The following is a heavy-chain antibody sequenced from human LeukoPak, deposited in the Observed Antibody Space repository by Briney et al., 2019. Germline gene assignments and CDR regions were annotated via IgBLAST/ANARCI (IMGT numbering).Heavy chain of an antibody. J-gene: IGHJ4*02. CDR3: AKDGQWLAQIPTGEFDD. V-gene: IGHV3-30*18. Sequence: HPGRSLRLSCAASGFTFSNYGVHWVRQAPGKGLEWVAVISYDGSKKNYADSVKGRFTISRDNSKNTLYLQMNSLRVEDTAVYYCAKDGQWLAQIPTGEFDDWGQGTLVTVSS. CDR1: GFTFSNYG. D-gene: IGHD6-19*01. CDR2: ISYDGSKK.